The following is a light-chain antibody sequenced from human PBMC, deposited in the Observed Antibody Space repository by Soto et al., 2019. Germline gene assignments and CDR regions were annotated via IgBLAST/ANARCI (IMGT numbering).Light chain of an antibody. Sequence: EIVLTQSPGTLSLSPGERATLSCRASQSVSSSYLAWYQQKPGQAPRLLLYGASSRATGIPDRFSGSGSGTDFTVTIIRLEPEDFAVYYCQQYGSSPPFTFGQGTRLESK. V-gene: IGKV3-20*01. J-gene: IGKJ5*01. CDR1: QSVSSSY. CDR2: GAS. CDR3: QQYGSSPPFT.